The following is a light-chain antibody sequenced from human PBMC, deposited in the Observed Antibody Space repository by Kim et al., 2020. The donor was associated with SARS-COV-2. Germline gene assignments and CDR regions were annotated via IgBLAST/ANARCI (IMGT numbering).Light chain of an antibody. CDR3: LRYNSYS. CDR1: QSISSW. CDR2: DAS. Sequence: DIQMTQSPSTLSASVGDRVTITCRASQSISSWLAWYQQKPGKAPKVLIYDASSLESGVPSRFSGSGSGTEFILTISSLQPDDFATYCCLRYNSYSFGQGTKLEI. V-gene: IGKV1-5*01. J-gene: IGKJ2*01.